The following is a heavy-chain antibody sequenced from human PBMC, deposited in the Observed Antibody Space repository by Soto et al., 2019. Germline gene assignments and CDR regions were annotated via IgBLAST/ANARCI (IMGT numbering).Heavy chain of an antibody. CDR2: ISGSGGST. CDR3: AAGRFPAMVTVY. J-gene: IGHJ4*02. CDR1: GFTFSSYA. D-gene: IGHD5-18*01. Sequence: EVQLLESGGGLVQPGGSLRLSCAASGFTFSSYAMSWVRQAPGKGLEWVSAISGSGGSTYYADSVKGRFTISRDNSKNTLYLQMNSLRAEDTAAYYCAAGRFPAMVTVYWGQGTLVTVSS. V-gene: IGHV3-23*01.